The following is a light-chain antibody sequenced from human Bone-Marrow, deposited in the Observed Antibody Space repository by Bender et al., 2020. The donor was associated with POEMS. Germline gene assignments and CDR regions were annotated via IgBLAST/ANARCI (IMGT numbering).Light chain of an antibody. Sequence: QAGLTQPPSVSKGLRQTATLTCTGNSNNVGKQGATWLQQRQGHPPKLLSYGSNERPSEISERLSASRSGNTASLTIAGLQPGDEADYYCSAWDSSLHAWVFGGGTKLTVL. CDR3: SAWDSSLHAWV. CDR1: SNNVGKQG. J-gene: IGLJ3*02. V-gene: IGLV10-54*01. CDR2: GSN.